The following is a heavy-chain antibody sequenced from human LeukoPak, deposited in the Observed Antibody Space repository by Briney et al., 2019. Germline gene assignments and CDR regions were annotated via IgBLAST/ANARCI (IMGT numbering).Heavy chain of an antibody. CDR3: ASELDY. CDR1: GGTFSSYA. V-gene: IGHV1-69*05. J-gene: IGHJ4*02. Sequence: SVKVSCKASGGTFSSYAISWVRQAPGQGLEWMGGIIPIFGTANYAQKFQGRVTMTRDTSTSTVYMELSSLRSEDTAIYYCASELDYWGQGTLVTVSS. CDR2: IIPIFGTA.